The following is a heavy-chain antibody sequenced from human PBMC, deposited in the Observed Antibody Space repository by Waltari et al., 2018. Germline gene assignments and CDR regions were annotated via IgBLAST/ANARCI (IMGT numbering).Heavy chain of an antibody. D-gene: IGHD2-15*01. Sequence: QLQLQQSGPGLVKPSESLSLTCAVPGDSMNRNYCWNWVRQPPGKGLEWIGQIHGSGRTNYNTSLESRVTVSIDTSNNQFSLKVSYATAADTAVYYCARDRGRGLYLDSWGQGTLVTVSP. J-gene: IGHJ4*02. CDR1: GDSMNRNYC. CDR3: ARDRGRGLYLDS. V-gene: IGHV4-4*02. CDR2: IHGSGRT.